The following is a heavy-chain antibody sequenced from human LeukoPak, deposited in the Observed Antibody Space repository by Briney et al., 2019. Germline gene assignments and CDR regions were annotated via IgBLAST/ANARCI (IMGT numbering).Heavy chain of an antibody. J-gene: IGHJ6*03. V-gene: IGHV3-7*01. Sequence: PGGSLRLSCAASGFTLSSYWMSWVRQAPGKGLEWVANIKQDGSEKYYVDSVKGRFTISRDNAKNSLYLQMKSLRVEDTAVYYCARERSIYGVVIIRAGSYYMDVWGKGSTVTVSS. CDR3: ARERSIYGVVIIRAGSYYMDV. CDR2: IKQDGSEK. CDR1: GFTLSSYW. D-gene: IGHD3-3*01.